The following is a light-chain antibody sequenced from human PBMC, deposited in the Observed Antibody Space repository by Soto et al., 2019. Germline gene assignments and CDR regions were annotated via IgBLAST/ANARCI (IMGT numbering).Light chain of an antibody. CDR1: SSNIGGNT. Sequence: QSVLTQPPSASGTPGQRVTISCSGSSSNIGGNTVNWFQQLPGTAPKLLIYSNDQRPSGVPDRFSGSKSGTSASLAIGGLQSEDEVDYYCAAWDDSLNGVVFGGGTKLTVL. J-gene: IGLJ2*01. CDR3: AAWDDSLNGVV. CDR2: SND. V-gene: IGLV1-44*01.